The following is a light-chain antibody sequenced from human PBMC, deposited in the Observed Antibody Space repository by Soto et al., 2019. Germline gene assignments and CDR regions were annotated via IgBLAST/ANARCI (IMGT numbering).Light chain of an antibody. J-gene: IGLJ1*01. Sequence: QSALTQPASVSGSPGQSITISCTGTSSDVGGYNYVSWYQQHPGKAPKLMIYDVINRPSGVSNRFSGSKSGNTSSLTISGLQAEDEADYYCSSYTSRSLYVFGTGTKLTVL. CDR3: SSYTSRSLYV. CDR1: SSDVGGYNY. CDR2: DVI. V-gene: IGLV2-14*01.